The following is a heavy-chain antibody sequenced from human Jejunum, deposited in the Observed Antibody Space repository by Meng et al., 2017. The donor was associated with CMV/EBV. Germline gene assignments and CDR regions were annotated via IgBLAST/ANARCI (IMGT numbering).Heavy chain of an antibody. J-gene: IGHJ6*02. CDR3: ARDRYCLNGVCYLKPDSYYYGMDV. D-gene: IGHD2-8*01. CDR2: ITNSGSTI. Sequence: VRQAQGKGLEWVSYITNSGSTIYYADSVKGRFTISRDNAKNSLYLQMNSLRAEDTAVYYCARDRYCLNGVCYLKPDSYYYGMDVWGHGTSVTVSS. V-gene: IGHV3-48*03.